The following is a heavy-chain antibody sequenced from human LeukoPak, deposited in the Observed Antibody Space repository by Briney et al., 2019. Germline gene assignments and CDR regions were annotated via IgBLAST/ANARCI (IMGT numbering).Heavy chain of an antibody. J-gene: IGHJ4*02. CDR3: AHNMVRGFDY. CDR1: GGSLSSSSYY. Sequence: SETLSLTCTVSGGSLSSSSYYWGWIRQPPGKGLEWIGSIYYSGSTYYNPSLKSRVTISVDTSKNQFSLKLSSVTAADTAVYYCAHNMVRGFDYWGQGTLVTVSS. D-gene: IGHD3-10*01. V-gene: IGHV4-39*07. CDR2: IYYSGST.